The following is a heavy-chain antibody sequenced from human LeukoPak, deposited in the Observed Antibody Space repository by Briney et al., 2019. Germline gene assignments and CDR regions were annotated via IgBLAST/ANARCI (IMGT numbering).Heavy chain of an antibody. CDR3: AGGYSYGYRGRTYYYGMDV. D-gene: IGHD5-18*01. CDR2: IIPIFGTA. CDR1: GGTFSSYA. Sequence: GASVKVSCKASGGTFSSYAISWVRPAPGQGLEWMGGIIPIFGTANYAQKFQGRVTITADESTSTAYMELSSLRSEDTAVYYCAGGYSYGYRGRTYYYGMDVWGQGTTVTVSS. J-gene: IGHJ6*02. V-gene: IGHV1-69*13.